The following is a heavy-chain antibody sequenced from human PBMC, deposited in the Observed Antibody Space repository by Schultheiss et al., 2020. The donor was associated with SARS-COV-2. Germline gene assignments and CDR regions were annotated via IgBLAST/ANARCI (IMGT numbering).Heavy chain of an antibody. V-gene: IGHV3-30*04. CDR1: GFTFSTYA. CDR2: ISYDGSNK. Sequence: GGSLRLSCAASGFTFSTYAMHWVRQAPGKGLEWVVVISYDGSNKYYADSVKGRFTISRDNSKNTLYLQMNSLRAEDTAVYYCARVGYGDYIAYWGQGTLVTVSS. D-gene: IGHD4-17*01. CDR3: ARVGYGDYIAY. J-gene: IGHJ4*02.